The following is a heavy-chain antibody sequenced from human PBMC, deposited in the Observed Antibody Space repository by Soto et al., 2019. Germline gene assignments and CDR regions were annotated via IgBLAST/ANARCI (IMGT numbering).Heavy chain of an antibody. V-gene: IGHV4-59*01. CDR2: IYYSGST. CDR3: ARSTDSSGWRFDS. D-gene: IGHD6-19*01. CDR1: GASISVYS. Sequence: ASETLSLTCTVSGASISVYSWSWIRQPPGKGLEWIGYIYYSGSTNYNPSLKSRVAISVDTSKNQFSLNLSSVTAADTAVYYCARSTDSSGWRFDSWGQGTQVNVSS. J-gene: IGHJ4*02.